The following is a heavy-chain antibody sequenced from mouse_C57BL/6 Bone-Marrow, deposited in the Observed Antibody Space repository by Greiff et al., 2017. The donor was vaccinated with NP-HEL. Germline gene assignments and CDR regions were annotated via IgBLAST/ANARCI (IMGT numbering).Heavy chain of an antibody. J-gene: IGHJ1*03. Sequence: EVQLQQSGPELVKPGASVKISCKASGYTFTDYCMNWVKQSHGKGLEWIGDIYPSNGGTSYNEKFKGKATLTVDKSSSTAYMELRSLTSEDSAVYYYARSDVWGTGTTLTVSS. CDR1: GYTFTDYC. V-gene: IGHV1-26*01. CDR3: ARSDV. CDR2: IYPSNGGT.